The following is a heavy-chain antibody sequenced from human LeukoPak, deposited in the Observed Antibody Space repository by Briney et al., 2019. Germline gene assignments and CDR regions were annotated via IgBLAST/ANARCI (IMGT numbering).Heavy chain of an antibody. J-gene: IGHJ6*02. CDR3: AKGQGLYAPLRNYGMDV. CDR1: EYTFHIYS. D-gene: IGHD2-2*01. CDR2: TSYNGSNK. Sequence: PGVSQRLSCTPSEYTFHIYSTHRTRTAPAKGTDHMAATSYNGSNKLYADSVKGRFTISRDNSKNTLYLQMNSLRAEDTAVYYCAKGQGLYAPLRNYGMDVWGQGTTVTVSS. V-gene: IGHV3-30*18.